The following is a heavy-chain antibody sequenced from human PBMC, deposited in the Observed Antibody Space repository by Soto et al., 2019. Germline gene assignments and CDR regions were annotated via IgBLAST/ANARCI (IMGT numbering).Heavy chain of an antibody. CDR3: ARVERGTATTVVDAFDI. J-gene: IGHJ3*02. D-gene: IGHD1-1*01. Sequence: QVQLQQWGAGLLKPSETLSLTCAVYGGFVSSGSYYWSWIRQPPGKGLEWIGEMSLSGGTHFNPSLRSRVTISVDTSKKQFSLKMSSVTAADTALYYCARVERGTATTVVDAFDIWGPGTMVTVSS. CDR1: GGFVSSGSYY. CDR2: MSLSGGT. V-gene: IGHV4-34*01.